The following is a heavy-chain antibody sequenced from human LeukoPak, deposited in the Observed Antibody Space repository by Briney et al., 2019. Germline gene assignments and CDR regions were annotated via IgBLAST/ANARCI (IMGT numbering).Heavy chain of an antibody. CDR1: GFTFSNYA. J-gene: IGHJ6*02. CDR2: ISGGGGYTST. CDR3: AKPAPDNYHYYYGMDV. Sequence: GGSLRLSCAASGFTFSNYAMTWVRQAPGKGLEWVSAISGGGGYTSTYYADSVKGRFTISRDNSKNTLYLQMNSLRAEDTAVYYYAKPAPDNYHYYYGMDVCGQGTTVTVSS. V-gene: IGHV3-23*01.